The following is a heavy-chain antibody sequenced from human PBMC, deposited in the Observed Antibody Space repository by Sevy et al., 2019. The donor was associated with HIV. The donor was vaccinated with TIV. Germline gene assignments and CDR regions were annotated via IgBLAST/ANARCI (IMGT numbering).Heavy chain of an antibody. CDR2: IKNDGSKR. CDR3: TSVLFDY. J-gene: IGHJ4*02. V-gene: IGHV3-30*02. CDR1: GFTLSYYG. Sequence: GGSLRLSCAASGFTLSYYGMHWVRQAPGKGLEWVTFIKNDGSKRFYADSVKGRFTVSRDNSKNTMSLQMNGLRAEDTAVYYCTSVLFDYWGQGALVTVSS.